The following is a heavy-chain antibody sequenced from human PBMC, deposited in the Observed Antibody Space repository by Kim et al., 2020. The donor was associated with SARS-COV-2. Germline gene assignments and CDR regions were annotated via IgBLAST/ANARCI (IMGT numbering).Heavy chain of an antibody. CDR3: ARGNPGYSSGWYADDDY. CDR1: GYTFTGYY. CDR2: INPNSGGT. Sequence: ASVKVFCKASGYTFTGYYMHWVRQAPGQGLEWMGRINPNSGGTNYAQKFQGRVTMTRDTSISTAYMELSRLRSDDTAVYYCARGNPGYSSGWYADDDYWGQGTLVTVSS. V-gene: IGHV1-2*06. D-gene: IGHD6-19*01. J-gene: IGHJ4*02.